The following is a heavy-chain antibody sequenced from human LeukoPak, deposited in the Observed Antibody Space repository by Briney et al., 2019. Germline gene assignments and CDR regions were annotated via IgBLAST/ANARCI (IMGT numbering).Heavy chain of an antibody. Sequence: SETLSLTCTVSGGSISSYYWSWIRQPPGRGLEWIGYIYYSGSTNYNPSLKSRVTISVDTSKNQFSLKLSSVTAADTAVYYCARDSPAMTTKADWDWFDPWGQGTLVTVS. CDR1: GGSISSYY. J-gene: IGHJ5*02. D-gene: IGHD4-4*01. CDR3: ARDSPAMTTKADWDWFDP. V-gene: IGHV4-59*01. CDR2: IYYSGST.